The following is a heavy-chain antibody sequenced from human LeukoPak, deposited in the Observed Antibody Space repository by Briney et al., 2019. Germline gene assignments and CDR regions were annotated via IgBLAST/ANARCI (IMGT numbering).Heavy chain of an antibody. CDR1: GFTFSSYG. J-gene: IGHJ4*02. CDR3: ARGPDYDILADYFDY. D-gene: IGHD3-9*01. V-gene: IGHV3-30*03. Sequence: PGGSLRLSCAASGFTFSSYGMHWVRQAPGKGLEWVAVISYDGSKKYYADSVKGRFTISRDNSKNTLYLQMNSLRAEDTAVYYCARGPDYDILADYFDYWGQGTLVTVSS. CDR2: ISYDGSKK.